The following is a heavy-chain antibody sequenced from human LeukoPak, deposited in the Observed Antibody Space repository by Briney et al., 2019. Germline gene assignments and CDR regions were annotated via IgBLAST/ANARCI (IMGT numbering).Heavy chain of an antibody. CDR1: GFTFSNAW. V-gene: IGHV3-15*01. CDR3: TTAGDFWSGYYTRFDY. Sequence: PGGSLRLSCAASGFTFSNAWMSWVRQAPGKGLEWVGRIKSKTDGGTTDHAAPVKGRFTISRDDSKNTLYLQMNSLKTEDTAVYYCTTAGDFWSGYYTRFDYWGQGTLVTVSS. J-gene: IGHJ4*02. D-gene: IGHD3-3*01. CDR2: IKSKTDGGTT.